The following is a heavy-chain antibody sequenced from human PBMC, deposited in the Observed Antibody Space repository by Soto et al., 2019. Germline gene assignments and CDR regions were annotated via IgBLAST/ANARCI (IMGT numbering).Heavy chain of an antibody. Sequence: QQQLVESGGGVAQPGTSLRLSCVASGFSFSIYGMHWVRQAPGKGLEWVAVISSDGTNQNYLEDVKGRLTISRDNSKHTLYRQIDNLIADDTAVYYSPGDYCPGGICSGGLHLWGQGTMVTVAT. V-gene: IGHV3-30*19. CDR1: GFSFSIYG. J-gene: IGHJ3*01. CDR2: ISSDGTNQ. D-gene: IGHD3-10*02. CDR3: PGDYCPGGICSGGLHL.